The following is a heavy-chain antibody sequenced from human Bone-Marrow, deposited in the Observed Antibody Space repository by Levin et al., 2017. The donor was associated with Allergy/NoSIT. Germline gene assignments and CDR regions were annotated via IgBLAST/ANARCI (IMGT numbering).Heavy chain of an antibody. J-gene: IGHJ6*02. Sequence: ASVKVSCTASGFTFNKYGLTWVRQAPGKGLEWVASIGGSGVDSNYADSVRGRFTITRDMNMIFLQMNSLRVEDTAIYYCAKDPMWDRYNFDMDVWGQGTSVIVSS. CDR3: AKDPMWDRYNFDMDV. V-gene: IGHV3-23*01. D-gene: IGHD1-26*01. CDR2: IGGSGVDS. CDR1: GFTFNKYG.